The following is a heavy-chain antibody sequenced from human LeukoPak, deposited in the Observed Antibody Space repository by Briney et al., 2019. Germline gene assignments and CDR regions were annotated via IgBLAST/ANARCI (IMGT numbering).Heavy chain of an antibody. Sequence: ASVKVSRKGSGYNFTNYGISWVRQAPGQGLEWMGWISAYNGNTNYAQKFQGRVTMTTDTSTSTTYVELRSLRSDDTAVYYCARDCSGGSCSSWWGQGTLVTVSS. D-gene: IGHD2-15*01. CDR3: ARDCSGGSCSSW. CDR2: ISAYNGNT. V-gene: IGHV1-18*01. J-gene: IGHJ4*02. CDR1: GYNFTNYG.